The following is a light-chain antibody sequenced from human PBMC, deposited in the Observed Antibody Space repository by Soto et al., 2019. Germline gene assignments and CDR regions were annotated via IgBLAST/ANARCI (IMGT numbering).Light chain of an antibody. CDR1: SSDVGGYNY. CDR2: DVS. CDR3: SAYTSSSTYVV. J-gene: IGLJ2*01. V-gene: IGLV2-14*01. Sequence: QSALTQPASVSGSPGQSITISCTGTSSDVGGYNYVSWYQQHPGKAPKLMIYDVSNRPSGVSNRFSGSKSGNTASLTISRLQAQDEADYYRSAYTSSSTYVVFGGGTKLTVL.